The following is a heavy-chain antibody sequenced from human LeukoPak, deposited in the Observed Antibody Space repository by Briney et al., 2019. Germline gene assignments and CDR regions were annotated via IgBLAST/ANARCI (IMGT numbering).Heavy chain of an antibody. CDR3: ARAVVRGVIGAFDI. V-gene: IGHV1-8*01. Sequence: GASVKVSCKVSGYTFTSYDINWVRQATGQGLEWMGWMNPNSGNTGYAQKFQGRVTMTRNTSISTAYMELSSLRSEDTAVYYCARAVVRGVIGAFDIWGQGTMVTVSS. CDR1: GYTFTSYD. J-gene: IGHJ3*02. CDR2: MNPNSGNT. D-gene: IGHD3-10*01.